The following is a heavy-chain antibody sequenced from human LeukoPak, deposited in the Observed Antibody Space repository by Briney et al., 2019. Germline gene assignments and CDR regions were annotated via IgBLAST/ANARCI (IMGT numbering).Heavy chain of an antibody. CDR1: GYTFTSYY. CDR2: INPSGGST. J-gene: IGHJ5*02. V-gene: IGHV1-46*01. CDR3: ARDYYDSSGYRLYNWFDP. Sequence: ASVKVSCKASGYTFTSYYMHWVRQAPGQGLEWMGLINPSGGSTSYAQKFQGRVTMTRDTSTSTVYMELSSLRSEDTAMHYCARDYYDSSGYRLYNWFDPWGQGTLVTVSS. D-gene: IGHD3-22*01.